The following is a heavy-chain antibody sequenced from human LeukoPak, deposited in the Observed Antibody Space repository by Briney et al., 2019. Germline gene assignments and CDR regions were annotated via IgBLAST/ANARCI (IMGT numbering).Heavy chain of an antibody. D-gene: IGHD6-13*01. V-gene: IGHV3-21*01. Sequence: GGSLRLSCAASGFTFSSYEMNWVRQAPGKGLEWVSSISRSSAYIYYADSVKGRFTISRDNAKNSLYLQMNSLRAEDTAVYYCARTGHSSSWYLVDYYYYYMDVWGKGTTVIISS. CDR2: ISRSSAYI. J-gene: IGHJ6*03. CDR1: GFTFSSYE. CDR3: ARTGHSSSWYLVDYYYYYMDV.